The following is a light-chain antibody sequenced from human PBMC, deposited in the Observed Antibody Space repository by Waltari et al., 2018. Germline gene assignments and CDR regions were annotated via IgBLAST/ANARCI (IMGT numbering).Light chain of an antibody. V-gene: IGKV1-39*01. Sequence: TCRASRGIDAYLNWYQQQPGKAPKLLIYDASSLQRGVPTRFSGGGIETDFSLTITDLQPEDFATYFCQQSYSAPFTFGRGTRLE. J-gene: IGKJ5*01. CDR2: DAS. CDR1: RGIDAY. CDR3: QQSYSAPFT.